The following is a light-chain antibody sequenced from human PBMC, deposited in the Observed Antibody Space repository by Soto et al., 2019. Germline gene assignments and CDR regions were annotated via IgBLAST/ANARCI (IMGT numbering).Light chain of an antibody. V-gene: IGKV3-20*01. CDR1: QSVSSSY. CDR2: GAS. J-gene: IGKJ2*01. Sequence: EIVLTQSPGTLSLSPGERATLSCRASQSVSSSYLAWYQQKPGQAPRLLIYGASIRATGIPDRFSGSGSGTDFTFTISRLEPEDFAVYYCQQYGSSPRYTFGQGTKLEIK. CDR3: QQYGSSPRYT.